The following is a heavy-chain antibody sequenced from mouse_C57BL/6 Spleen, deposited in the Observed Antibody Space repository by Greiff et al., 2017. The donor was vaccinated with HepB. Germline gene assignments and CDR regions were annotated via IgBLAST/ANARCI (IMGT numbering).Heavy chain of an antibody. D-gene: IGHD1-1*01. CDR2: IYPGDGDT. CDR3: ATAITTVVATDY. CDR1: GYAFSSSW. V-gene: IGHV1-82*01. J-gene: IGHJ2*01. Sequence: LVESGPELVKPGASVKISCKASGYAFSSSWMNWVKQRPGKGLEWIGRIYPGDGDTNYNGKFKGKATLTADKSSSTAYMQLSSLTSEDSAVYFCATAITTVVATDYWGQGTTLTVSS.